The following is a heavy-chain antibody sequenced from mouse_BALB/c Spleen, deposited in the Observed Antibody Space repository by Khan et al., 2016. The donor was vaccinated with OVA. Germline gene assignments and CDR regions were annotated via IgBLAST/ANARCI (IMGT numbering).Heavy chain of an antibody. CDR2: IHPSDSET. CDR1: GYSFTNYW. V-gene: IGHV1-74*01. CDR3: VRRQFFSTSEGYPWFAY. J-gene: IGHJ3*01. Sequence: QVQLQQPGAELVRPGASVKLSCKASGYSFTNYWMHWVKQRPGQGLEWIGMIHPSDSETRLNQKFKDKATLTVDKSSSTAHMQLSSPTSEDSAVYYCVRRQFFSTSEGYPWFAYWGPGTLVTVSA. D-gene: IGHD1-1*01.